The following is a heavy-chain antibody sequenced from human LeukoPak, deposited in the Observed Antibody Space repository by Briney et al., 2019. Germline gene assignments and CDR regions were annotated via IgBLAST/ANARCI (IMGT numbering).Heavy chain of an antibody. CDR1: GGSISSYY. CDR2: IYYSGST. D-gene: IGHD3-22*01. J-gene: IGHJ4*02. CDR3: ARGADPYYYDSSGYYLDY. Sequence: SETLSLTCTVSGGSISSYYWSWIRQPPGKGLEWIGYIYYSGSTNYNPSLKSRVTISVDTSKNQFSLKLSSVTAADTAVRYCARGADPYYYDSSGYYLDYWGQGTLVTVSS. V-gene: IGHV4-59*01.